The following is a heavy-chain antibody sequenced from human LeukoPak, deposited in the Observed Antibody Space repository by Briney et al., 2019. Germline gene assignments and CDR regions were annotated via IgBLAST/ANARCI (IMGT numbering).Heavy chain of an antibody. V-gene: IGHV3-49*03. D-gene: IGHD3-22*01. Sequence: PGGSLRLSCTASGFTFGDYAMSWFRQAPGKGLEWVGFIRSKAYGGTTEYAASVKGRFTISRDDSKSIAYLQMNSLKTEDTAVYYCTRSVSKYYYDSGVVNQAVYFDYWGQGTLVTVSS. CDR2: IRSKAYGGTT. CDR1: GFTFGDYA. CDR3: TRSVSKYYYDSGVVNQAVYFDY. J-gene: IGHJ4*02.